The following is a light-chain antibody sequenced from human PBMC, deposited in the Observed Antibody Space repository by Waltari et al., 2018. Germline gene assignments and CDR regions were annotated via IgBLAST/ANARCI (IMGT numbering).Light chain of an antibody. J-gene: IGLJ2*01. CDR2: DVS. CDR1: SRDVGGYNY. CDR3: SSYTSSITVV. V-gene: IGLV2-14*03. Sequence: QSALTQPASVSGSPGQWVTLSCTGSSRDVGGYNYVPWYQQHPGKAPKLLIYDVSDRPAGVSNRFSGPKSGNTASLASSCLQADDEADYYCSSYTSSITVVFGGGTKLTVL.